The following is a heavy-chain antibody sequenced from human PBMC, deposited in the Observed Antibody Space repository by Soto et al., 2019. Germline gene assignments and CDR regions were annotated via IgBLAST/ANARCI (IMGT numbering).Heavy chain of an antibody. D-gene: IGHD2-15*01. V-gene: IGHV1-3*01. CDR3: AREGAHYTPLDH. Sequence: ASVKVSCKASGYTFTDYAIHWVRQAPGQGLEWMGWINVGTGNTGYSRKFQGRVTNARDMSASTAYIEVTSLTSEDTAIYYCAREGAHYTPLDHWGQGTLVTVS. CDR2: INVGTGNT. J-gene: IGHJ4*02. CDR1: GYTFTDYA.